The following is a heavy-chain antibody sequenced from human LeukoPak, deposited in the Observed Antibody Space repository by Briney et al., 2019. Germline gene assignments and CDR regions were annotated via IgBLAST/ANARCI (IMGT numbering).Heavy chain of an antibody. D-gene: IGHD3-16*01. CDR3: ASGGGGFTIDY. CDR2: INPSGGST. Sequence: GASVKVSCKASGYTFTSYDMHWVRQTPGQGLEWMGIINPSGGSTSYAQKFQGRVTMTRDMSTSTVYMELSSLRSEDTAVYYCASGGGGFTIDYWGQGTLVTVSS. J-gene: IGHJ4*02. CDR1: GYTFTSYD. V-gene: IGHV1-46*01.